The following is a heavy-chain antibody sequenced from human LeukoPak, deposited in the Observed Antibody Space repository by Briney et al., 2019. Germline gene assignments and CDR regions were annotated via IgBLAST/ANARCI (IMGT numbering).Heavy chain of an antibody. CDR2: ISSSSSYI. CDR1: GFTFSSYS. V-gene: IGHV3-21*01. D-gene: IGHD3-10*01. J-gene: IGHJ4*02. CDR3: ARDLSMVRGVIKKPLYYFDY. Sequence: GGSLRLSCAASGFTFSSYSMNWVRQAPGKGLEWVSSISSSSSYIYYADSVKGRFTISRDNVKNSLYLQMNSLRAEDTAVYYCARDLSMVRGVIKKPLYYFDYWGQGTLVTVSS.